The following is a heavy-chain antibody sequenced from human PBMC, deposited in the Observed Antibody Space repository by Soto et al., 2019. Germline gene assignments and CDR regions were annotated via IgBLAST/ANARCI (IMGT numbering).Heavy chain of an antibody. V-gene: IGHV4-30-4*01. CDR3: ARDGDFWSGPMDV. J-gene: IGHJ6*02. CDR2: IYYSGST. D-gene: IGHD3-3*01. CDR1: GGSVSSADYY. Sequence: PSETLSLTCTFSGGSVSSADYYWSWIRQPPGKGLEWIGYIYYSGSTYYNPSLKSRVTISVDTSKNQFSLKLNSVTAADTAVYYCARDGDFWSGPMDVWGQGTTVTVSS.